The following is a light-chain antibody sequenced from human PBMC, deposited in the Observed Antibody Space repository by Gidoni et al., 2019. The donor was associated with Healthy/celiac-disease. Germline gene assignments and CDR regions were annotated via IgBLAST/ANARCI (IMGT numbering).Light chain of an antibody. J-gene: IGLJ1*01. CDR1: SSDVGYYNR. Sequence: QSALTQPPSVSGSPGQPVTISCTGTSSDVGYYNRVSWSPQPPGKAPKLLIYEVSNRPSGVPDRFSGSKSGNTASLTISGLQAEDEADYYCSSYTTNSTPYVFGTGTKVTVL. CDR2: EVS. CDR3: SSYTTNSTPYV. V-gene: IGLV2-18*02.